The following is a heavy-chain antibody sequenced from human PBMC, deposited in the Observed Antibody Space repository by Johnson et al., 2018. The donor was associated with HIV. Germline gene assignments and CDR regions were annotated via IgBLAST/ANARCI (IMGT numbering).Heavy chain of an antibody. CDR3: ARDLTARRSAFDI. V-gene: IGHV3-43D*03. J-gene: IGHJ3*02. D-gene: IGHD6-6*01. CDR2: ISWDGGRT. Sequence: FTFDDYDVHWVRQVPGKGLEWVSLISWDGGRTYYGDSVKGRFTISRDNSKNSLYLQMNSLRVEDTALYYCARDLTARRSAFDIWGQGTMVTVSS. CDR1: FTFDDYD.